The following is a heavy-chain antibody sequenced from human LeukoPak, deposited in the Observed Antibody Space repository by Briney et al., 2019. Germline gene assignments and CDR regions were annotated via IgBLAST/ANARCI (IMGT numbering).Heavy chain of an antibody. V-gene: IGHV4-38-2*02. Sequence: SETLSLTCNVSGYSISSGYYWGWIRQPPGKGLEWSGSIYATGSTYYNPSLKSRVTISMDTSKNEFSLKLSSVTAADTAVYYCARAFSSAWYMNWFDPWGQGTLVAVSS. J-gene: IGHJ5*02. D-gene: IGHD6-19*01. CDR1: GYSISSGYY. CDR3: ARAFSSAWYMNWFDP. CDR2: IYATGST.